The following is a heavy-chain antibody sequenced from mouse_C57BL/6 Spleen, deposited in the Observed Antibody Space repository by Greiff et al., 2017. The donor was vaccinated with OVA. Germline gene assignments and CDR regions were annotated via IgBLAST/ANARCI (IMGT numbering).Heavy chain of an antibody. CDR2: IDPEDGDT. Sequence: EVKLQQSGAELVRPGASVKLSCTASGFNIKDYYMHWVKQRPEQGLEWIGRIDPEDGDTEYAPKFQGKATMTADTSSNTAYLQLSSLTSEDTAVYYCTTGSTVVDRGYFDVWGAGTTVTVSS. V-gene: IGHV14-1*01. CDR1: GFNIKDYY. D-gene: IGHD1-1*01. J-gene: IGHJ1*01. CDR3: TTGSTVVDRGYFDV.